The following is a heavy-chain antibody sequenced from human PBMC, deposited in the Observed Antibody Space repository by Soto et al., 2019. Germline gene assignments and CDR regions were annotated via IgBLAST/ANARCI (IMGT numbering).Heavy chain of an antibody. CDR1: GFTFSNAW. Sequence: GGSLRLSFEASGFTFSNAWLNWVRQAPGQGLEWIGRIKSKTDGGTTDYATPMKGRYNISKDDSKNKLNLQMNSMKTEDTAIYYCATRAVIHTIPYFDFWGQGT. CDR3: ATRAVIHTIPYFDF. CDR2: IKSKTDGGTT. J-gene: IGHJ4*02. D-gene: IGHD6-19*01. V-gene: IGHV3-15*07.